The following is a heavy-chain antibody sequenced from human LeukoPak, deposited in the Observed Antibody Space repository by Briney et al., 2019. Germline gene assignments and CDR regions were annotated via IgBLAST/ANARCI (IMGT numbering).Heavy chain of an antibody. CDR3: ARGTGYSSSPGSYYFDY. CDR1: GDSVSSNSAA. V-gene: IGHV6-1*01. CDR2: TYYRSKWYN. J-gene: IGHJ4*02. Sequence: SQTLSLTCAISGDSVSSNSAAWNWIRQSPSRGLEWLGRTYYRSKWYNDYAVSVKSRITINPDTPKNQFSLQLNSVTPEDTAVYYCARGTGYSSSPGSYYFDYWGQGTLVTVSS. D-gene: IGHD6-6*01.